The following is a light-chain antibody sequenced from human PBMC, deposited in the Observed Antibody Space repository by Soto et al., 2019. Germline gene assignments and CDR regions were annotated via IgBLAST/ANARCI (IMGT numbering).Light chain of an antibody. V-gene: IGKV1-39*01. Sequence: DIQMTQSPSSLSASVGDRISITCRASQGVGAYLHWYQQRPGKAPQLLIYAASDLQPGVPSRFSGTGFGTEFTLTISSLEPEDFATYYCQQTYGGLYTFGQGTKLAIK. CDR3: QQTYGGLYT. J-gene: IGKJ2*01. CDR2: AAS. CDR1: QGVGAY.